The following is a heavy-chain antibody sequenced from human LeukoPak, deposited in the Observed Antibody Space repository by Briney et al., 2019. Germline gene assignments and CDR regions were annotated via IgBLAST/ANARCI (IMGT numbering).Heavy chain of an antibody. D-gene: IGHD1-1*01. V-gene: IGHV3-48*01. CDR3: ARGSYKWNY. Sequence: PGGSLRLSCAASGFTFSSYSMNWVRQAPGKGLEWVSYISSSSSTIYYADSVKGRFTISRDNAKNSLYLQMNSLRAEDTAVYYCARGSYKWNYWGQGTLVTVSS. CDR2: ISSSSSTI. J-gene: IGHJ4*02. CDR1: GFTFSSYS.